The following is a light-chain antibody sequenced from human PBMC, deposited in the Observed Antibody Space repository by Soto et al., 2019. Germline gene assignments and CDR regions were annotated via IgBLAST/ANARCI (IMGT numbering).Light chain of an antibody. CDR1: QSISSY. V-gene: IGKV1-39*01. Sequence: DIQMTQSPSSLSASVGDRVTITCRASQSISSYLNWYQQKPGKAPKLLIYAASSLQSGVPSRFSGNGSGTDFTLTISRLQPEDFATYYCQQSYSTWTFGQATKVEIK. J-gene: IGKJ1*01. CDR3: QQSYSTWT. CDR2: AAS.